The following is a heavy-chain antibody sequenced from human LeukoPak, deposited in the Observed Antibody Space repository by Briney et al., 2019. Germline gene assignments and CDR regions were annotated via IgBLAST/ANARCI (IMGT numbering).Heavy chain of an antibody. CDR1: GYTLTELS. D-gene: IGHD2-2*01. J-gene: IGHJ5*02. CDR2: FDPEDGET. CDR3: ATERCSSTSCYAWFDP. V-gene: IGHV1-24*01. Sequence: ASVKVSCKVSGYTLTELSKHWVRQAPGKGLEWMGGFDPEDGETIYAQKFQGRVTMTEDTSTDTAYMELSSLRSEDTAVYYCATERCSSTSCYAWFDPWGQGTLVTVSS.